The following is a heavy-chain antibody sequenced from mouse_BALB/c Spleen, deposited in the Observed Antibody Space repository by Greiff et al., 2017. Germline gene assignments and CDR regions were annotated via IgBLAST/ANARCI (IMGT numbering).Heavy chain of an antibody. V-gene: IGHV3-2*02. J-gene: IGHJ2*01. D-gene: IGHD2-4*01. CDR2: ISYSGST. CDR3: ARDRDYDGGYFDY. CDR1: GYSITSDYA. Sequence: VQLQQSGPGLVKPSQSLSLTCTVTGYSITSDYAWNWIRQFPGNKLEWMGYISYSGSTSYNPSLKSRISITRDTSKNQFFLQLNSVTTEDTATYYCARDRDYDGGYFDYWGQGTTLTVSS.